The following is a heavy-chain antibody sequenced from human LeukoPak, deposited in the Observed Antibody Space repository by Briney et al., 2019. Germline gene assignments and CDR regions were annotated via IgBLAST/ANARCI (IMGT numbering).Heavy chain of an antibody. CDR1: GGSISSYY. D-gene: IGHD3-10*01. V-gene: IGHV4-4*07. J-gene: IGHJ4*02. Sequence: SETLSLTCTVSGGSISSYYWSWIRQPAGKGLEWIGRIYTSGSTNYNPSLKSRVTMSVDTSKNQFSLKLSSVTAADTAVYYCVSGTETYYYGSGSYYKVDYFDYWGQGTLVTVSS. CDR3: VSGTETYYYGSGSYYKVDYFDY. CDR2: IYTSGST.